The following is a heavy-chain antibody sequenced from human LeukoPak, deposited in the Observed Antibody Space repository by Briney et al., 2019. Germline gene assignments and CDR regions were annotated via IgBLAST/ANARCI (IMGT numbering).Heavy chain of an antibody. J-gene: IGHJ4*02. CDR2: ISWNSGSI. CDR1: GFTFDVYA. Sequence: PGRSLRLSCAASGFTFDVYAMHWVRQAPGKGLEWVSGISWNSGSIGYADSVKGRFTISRDNAKSSLYLQMNSLRAEDMALYYCAKGTGGYSSGGYFDYWGQGTLVTVSS. D-gene: IGHD6-19*01. V-gene: IGHV3-9*03. CDR3: AKGTGGYSSGGYFDY.